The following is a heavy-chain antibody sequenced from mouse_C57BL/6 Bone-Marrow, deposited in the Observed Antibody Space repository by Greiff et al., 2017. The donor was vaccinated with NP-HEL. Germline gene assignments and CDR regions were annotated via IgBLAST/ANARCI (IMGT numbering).Heavy chain of an antibody. D-gene: IGHD1-1*01. V-gene: IGHV5-9*01. CDR3: ARHHYYGSSYTWYFDV. CDR2: ISGGGGNT. CDR1: GFTFSSYT. Sequence: EVKLMESGGGLVKPGGSLKLSCAASGFTFSSYTMSWVRQTPEKRLEWVATISGGGGNTYYPDSVKGRFTISRDNAKNTLYLQMSSLRSEDTALYYCARHHYYGSSYTWYFDVWGTGTTVTVSS. J-gene: IGHJ1*03.